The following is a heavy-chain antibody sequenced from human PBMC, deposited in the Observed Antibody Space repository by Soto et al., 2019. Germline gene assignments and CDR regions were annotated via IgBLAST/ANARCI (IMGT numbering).Heavy chain of an antibody. D-gene: IGHD2-15*01. CDR1: GGTFSSYA. V-gene: IGHV1-69*01. CDR2: IIPIFGTA. J-gene: IGHJ6*02. CDR3: ARSQGGSSSLDIYYYYYYGMDV. Sequence: QVQLVQSGAEVKKPGSSVKVSCKAPGGTFSSYAISWVRQAPGQGLEWMGGIIPIFGTAKYAQKFQGRVTITADEYTSTGYMELSRLRSADTAVYYRARSQGGSSSLDIYYYYYYGMDVWGQGTTVTVSS.